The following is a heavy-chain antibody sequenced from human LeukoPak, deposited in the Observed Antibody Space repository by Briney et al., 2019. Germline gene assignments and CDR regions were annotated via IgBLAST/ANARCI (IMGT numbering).Heavy chain of an antibody. V-gene: IGHV3-48*01. J-gene: IGHJ4*02. Sequence: PGGSLRLSCAASGFTFSTFSMHWVRQAPGKGLEWISYISSSGGTTYYADSVKGRFTVSRDNAKNSLYLQMNSLRAEDTAVYYCARAKPKNMVRGLIMRRESRYYFDYWGQGTLVTVSS. D-gene: IGHD3-10*01. CDR1: GFTFSTFS. CDR2: ISSSGGTT. CDR3: ARAKPKNMVRGLIMRRESRYYFDY.